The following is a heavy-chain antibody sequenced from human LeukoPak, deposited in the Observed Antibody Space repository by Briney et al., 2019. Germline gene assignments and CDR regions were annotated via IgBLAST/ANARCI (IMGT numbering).Heavy chain of an antibody. CDR3: AGDSSGYYPAFDI. D-gene: IGHD3-22*01. Sequence: SETLSLTCAVYGGSFSGYYWSWIRQPPGKGLEWIGEINHSGSTNHNPSLKSRVTISVDTSKNQFSLKLSSVTAADTAVYYCAGDSSGYYPAFDIWGQGTMVTVSS. CDR1: GGSFSGYY. CDR2: INHSGST. J-gene: IGHJ3*02. V-gene: IGHV4-34*01.